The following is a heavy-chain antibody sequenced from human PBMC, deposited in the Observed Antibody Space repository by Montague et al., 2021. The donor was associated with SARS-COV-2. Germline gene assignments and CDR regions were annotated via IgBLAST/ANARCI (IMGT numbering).Heavy chain of an antibody. V-gene: IGHV4-34*01. CDR2: IHHGGST. Sequence: SDTLSLTCAVHGGSFSTYSWNWIRQPPGKWLEWIGEIHHGGSTNYNPSLKSRVTISADTSKNQFSLKLTSVAAADTAVYYCARLGDGVVPSPILGVGPYYSYYYMDVWGKGTTVTVSS. CDR3: ARLGDGVVPSPILGVGPYYSYYYMDV. J-gene: IGHJ6*03. D-gene: IGHD3-10*01. CDR1: GGSFSTYS.